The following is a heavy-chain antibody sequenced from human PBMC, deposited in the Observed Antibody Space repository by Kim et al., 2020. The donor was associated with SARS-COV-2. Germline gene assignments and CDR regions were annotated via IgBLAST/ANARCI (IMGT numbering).Heavy chain of an antibody. CDR3: ARVLGIPYDSSGYYHFDY. Sequence: SETLSLTCAVYGGSFSGYYWSWIRQPPGKGLEWIGEINHSGSTNYNPSLKSRVTISVDTSKNQFSLKLSSVTAADTAVYYCARVLGIPYDSSGYYHFDYWGQGTLVTVSS. J-gene: IGHJ4*02. D-gene: IGHD3-22*01. CDR1: GGSFSGYY. CDR2: INHSGST. V-gene: IGHV4-34*01.